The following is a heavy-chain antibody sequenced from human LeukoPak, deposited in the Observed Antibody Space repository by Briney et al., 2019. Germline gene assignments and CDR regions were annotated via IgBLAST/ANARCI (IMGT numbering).Heavy chain of an antibody. Sequence: GGSLRLSCAATGLSVSIMSWVRQAPGKGLEWVSVIYGGGSTYYADSVKGRFTISRDTPKNTLYLQMNSLRVEDTAVYYCASWPVGWCGEDSWGQGTLVTVSS. CDR1: GLSVSI. CDR3: ASWPVGWCGEDS. V-gene: IGHV3-53*01. CDR2: IYGGGST. D-gene: IGHD3-10*01. J-gene: IGHJ4*02.